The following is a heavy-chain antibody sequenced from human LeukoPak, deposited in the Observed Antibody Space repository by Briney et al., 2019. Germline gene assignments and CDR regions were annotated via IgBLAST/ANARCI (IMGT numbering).Heavy chain of an antibody. CDR3: AKSAAPIFGVVPGYGMDV. CDR2: ISGSGGST. J-gene: IGHJ6*02. CDR1: GFTFSSYA. D-gene: IGHD3-3*01. V-gene: IGHV3-23*01. Sequence: GGSLRLSCVASGFTFSSYAMSWVRQAPGKGLEWVSGISGSGGSTYYADSVKGRFTISRDNSKNTLYLQMNSLRAEDTAVYYCAKSAAPIFGVVPGYGMDVWGQGTTVTASS.